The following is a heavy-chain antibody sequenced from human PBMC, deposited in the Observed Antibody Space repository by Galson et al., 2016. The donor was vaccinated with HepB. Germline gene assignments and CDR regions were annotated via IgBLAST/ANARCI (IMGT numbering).Heavy chain of an antibody. V-gene: IGHV3-49*03. D-gene: IGHD5-12*01. CDR1: GFTFGGYA. Sequence: SLRLSCAASGFTFGGYAMSWFRQAPGKGLEWVGFIRSKAYGGTTEYAASVKGRFTISRDDSKSIAYLQMNSLKTEDTAAYYCTRDLAYSGYGNYWGQGTLVTVSS. CDR3: TRDLAYSGYGNY. J-gene: IGHJ4*02. CDR2: IRSKAYGGTT.